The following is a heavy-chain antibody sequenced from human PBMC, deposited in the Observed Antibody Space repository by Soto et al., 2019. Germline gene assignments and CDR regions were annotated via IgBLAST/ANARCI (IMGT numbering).Heavy chain of an antibody. J-gene: IGHJ3*02. CDR1: GFTFSSYA. Sequence: EVQLLESGGGLVQPGGSLRLSCAASGFTFSSYAMSWVRQAPGKGLEWVSGISGSGGSTYYADSVKGRFIISRDNSKNTRYLQMNSLRAEDTAVYYCAKGFEGSWIQLWSPGAFDIWGQGTKVTVSS. V-gene: IGHV3-23*01. CDR2: ISGSGGST. D-gene: IGHD5-18*01. CDR3: AKGFEGSWIQLWSPGAFDI.